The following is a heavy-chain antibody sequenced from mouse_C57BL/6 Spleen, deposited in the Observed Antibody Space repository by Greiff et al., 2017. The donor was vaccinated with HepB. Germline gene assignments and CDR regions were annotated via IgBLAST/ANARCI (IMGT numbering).Heavy chain of an antibody. Sequence: EVQVVESGGGLVKPGGSLKLSCAASGFTFSSYAMSWVRQTPEKRLEWVATISDGGSYTYYPDNVKGRFTISRDNAKNNLYLQMSHLKSEDTAMYYCARGNYGSPYAMDYWGQGTSVTVSS. CDR3: ARGNYGSPYAMDY. D-gene: IGHD1-1*01. V-gene: IGHV5-4*01. CDR2: ISDGGSYT. J-gene: IGHJ4*01. CDR1: GFTFSSYA.